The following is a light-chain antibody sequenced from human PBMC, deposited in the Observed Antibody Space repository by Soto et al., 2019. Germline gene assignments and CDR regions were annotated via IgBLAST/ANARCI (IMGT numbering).Light chain of an antibody. V-gene: IGKV3-15*01. J-gene: IGKJ1*01. Sequence: EIVMTQSPATLSVSPGERATLSCRASQSVSSNLAWYQQKPGQAPRLLIYGASTRATDIPARFSGSGSGTEFTLTITSPQSEDFAIYYCQHYNNWPPWTFGQGTKVEIK. CDR2: GAS. CDR3: QHYNNWPPWT. CDR1: QSVSSN.